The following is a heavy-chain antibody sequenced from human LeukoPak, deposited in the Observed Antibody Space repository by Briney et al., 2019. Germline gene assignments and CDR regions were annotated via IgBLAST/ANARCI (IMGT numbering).Heavy chain of an antibody. CDR1: RFTLNDYY. CDR3: AADGAGFDT. CDR2: INIGGTNT. Sequence: GGSPRLSCAASRFTLNDYYMSWIRQAPGKGLEWLSYINIGGTNTHYADSVKGRFTISRDNAKKSLYLEMNNLRAEDTAVYYCAADGAGFDTWGQGVLVTVSS. D-gene: IGHD5-24*01. V-gene: IGHV3-11*01. J-gene: IGHJ5*02.